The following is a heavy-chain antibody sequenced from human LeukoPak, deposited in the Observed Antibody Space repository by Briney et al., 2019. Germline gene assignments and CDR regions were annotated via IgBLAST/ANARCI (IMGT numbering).Heavy chain of an antibody. D-gene: IGHD3-22*01. J-gene: IGHJ3*01. CDR2: INHSGST. CDR1: GGSFSGYY. CDR3: ARDNYYDSGGFPL. Sequence: SETLSLTCAVYGGSFSGYYWSWIRQPPGKGLEWIGEINHSGSTNYNPSLKSRVTISVDTSKNQFSLKLSSVTAADTAVYYCARDNYYDSGGFPLWGQGTMVTVSS. V-gene: IGHV4-34*01.